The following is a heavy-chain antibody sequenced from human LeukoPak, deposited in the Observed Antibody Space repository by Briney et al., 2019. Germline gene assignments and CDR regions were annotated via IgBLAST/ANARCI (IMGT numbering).Heavy chain of an antibody. CDR3: AGGNDFWSGSSDY. CDR1: GGSISSSSYY. CDR2: IYYSGSI. V-gene: IGHV4-39*07. Sequence: SETLSLTCTVSGGSISSSSYYWGWIRQPPGKGLEWIGSIYYSGSIYYNPSLKSRVTISVDTSKNQFSLKLSSVTAADTAVYYCAGGNDFWSGSSDYWGQGTLVTVSS. D-gene: IGHD3-3*01. J-gene: IGHJ4*02.